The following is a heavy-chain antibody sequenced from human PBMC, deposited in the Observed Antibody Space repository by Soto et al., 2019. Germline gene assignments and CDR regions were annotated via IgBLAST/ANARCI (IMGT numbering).Heavy chain of an antibody. CDR3: ARWEYYDFWSGPPGYNWFDP. CDR1: GGTFSSYA. CDR2: IIPIFGTA. V-gene: IGHV1-69*13. D-gene: IGHD3-3*01. Sequence: SVKVSCKASGGTFSSYAISWVRQAPGQGLEWMGGIIPIFGTANYAQKFQGRVTITADESTSTAYMELSSLRSEDTAVYYCARWEYYDFWSGPPGYNWFDPWGQGTLVTVSS. J-gene: IGHJ5*02.